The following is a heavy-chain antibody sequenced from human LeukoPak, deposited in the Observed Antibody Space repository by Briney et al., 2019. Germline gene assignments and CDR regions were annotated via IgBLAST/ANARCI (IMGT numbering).Heavy chain of an antibody. J-gene: IGHJ6*01. V-gene: IGHV3-23*01. D-gene: IGHD3-3*01. Sequence: GGSVRLSCLASGFTFHTYSMVWVGPAPGKELDGVSSINAAGDEMYYADSVKGRFSISRDNLKNTLYLQMHSLRAEDRAIYYCAKGIFGVIHNGIDVWGEGTAVTVSS. CDR1: GFTFHTYS. CDR3: AKGIFGVIHNGIDV. CDR2: INAAGDEM.